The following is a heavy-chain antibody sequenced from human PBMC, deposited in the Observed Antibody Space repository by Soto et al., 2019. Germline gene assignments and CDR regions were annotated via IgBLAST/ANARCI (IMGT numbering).Heavy chain of an antibody. CDR3: ARGYTIHFGAVIAYFDY. Sequence: SETLSLTCAVYGGSFSGYYWSWIRQPPGKGLEWIGEINHSGSTNYNPSLKSRVTISVDTSKNQFSLKLSSVTAADTAVYYCARGYTIHFGAVIAYFDYWGQGTLVTVSS. CDR1: GGSFSGYY. D-gene: IGHD3-3*01. CDR2: INHSGST. V-gene: IGHV4-34*01. J-gene: IGHJ4*02.